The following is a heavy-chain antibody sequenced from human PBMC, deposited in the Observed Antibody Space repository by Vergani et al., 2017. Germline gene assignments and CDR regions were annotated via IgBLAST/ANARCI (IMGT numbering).Heavy chain of an antibody. Sequence: QLQLQESGPGLVKPSETLSLTCTVSGGSISSSSYYWGWIRQPPGKGLEWIGEINHSGSTNYNPSLKSRVTISVDTSKNQFSLKLSSVTAADTAVYYCARGVGVHPHYFDYWGQGTLVTVSS. D-gene: IGHD1-1*01. CDR1: GGSISSSSYY. J-gene: IGHJ4*02. CDR3: ARGVGVHPHYFDY. CDR2: INHSGST. V-gene: IGHV4-39*07.